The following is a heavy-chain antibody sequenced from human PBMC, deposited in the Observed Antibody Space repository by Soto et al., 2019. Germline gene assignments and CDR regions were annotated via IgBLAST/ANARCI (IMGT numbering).Heavy chain of an antibody. J-gene: IGHJ5*02. Sequence: SVKVSCKASGLTFSSSAVQRVRQARGQRLEWIGWIVVGSGTTKYSQQFQERVTITRDMSTSTAYMELSSLRSEDTAVYYCARDGCITRTCAGGGNWFDPWGQGTPVTVSS. V-gene: IGHV1-58*01. D-gene: IGHD1-20*01. CDR3: ARDGCITRTCAGGGNWFDP. CDR2: IVVGSGTT. CDR1: GLTFSSSA.